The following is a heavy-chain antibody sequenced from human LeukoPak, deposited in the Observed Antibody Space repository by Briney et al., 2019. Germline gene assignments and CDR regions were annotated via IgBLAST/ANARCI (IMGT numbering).Heavy chain of an antibody. CDR2: IYSGGST. J-gene: IGHJ4*02. D-gene: IGHD3-10*01. CDR3: ARSRGPYGSGSYSFDY. V-gene: IGHV3-53*01. Sequence: GGSLRLSCAVSGFIFSSYWMSWVRQAPGKGLEWVSVIYSGGSTYYADSVKGRFTISRDNSKNTLYLQMNSLRAEDTAVYYCARSRGPYGSGSYSFDYWGQGTLVTVSS. CDR1: GFIFSSYW.